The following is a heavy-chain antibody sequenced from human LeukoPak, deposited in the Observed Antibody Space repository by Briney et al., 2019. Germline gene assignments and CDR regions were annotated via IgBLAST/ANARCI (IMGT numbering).Heavy chain of an antibody. CDR3: ARSGAANGDY. J-gene: IGHJ4*02. Sequence: SETLSLTCTVSGGSISIYYWSWIRQPPGKGLEWIGYIYYSGSTNYNPSLKSRVTISVDTSKNQFSLKLSSVTAADTAVYYCARSGAANGDYWGQGTLVTVSS. CDR2: IYYSGST. CDR1: GGSISIYY. V-gene: IGHV4-59*01. D-gene: IGHD1-26*01.